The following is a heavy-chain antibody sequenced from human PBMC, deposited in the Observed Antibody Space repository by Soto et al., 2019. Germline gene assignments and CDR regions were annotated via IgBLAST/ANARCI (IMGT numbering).Heavy chain of an antibody. Sequence: SETLSLTCSVSGGSITNSYWSWIRQPPGKGLEWIGYIYHSGSTNYNPSLKSRVTIAVDTSKTQFSLKLSSVTAADTAVYYCARDRYCSGISCFTDAFDVWGQGTMVTVS. D-gene: IGHD2-2*02. J-gene: IGHJ3*01. CDR2: IYHSGST. CDR1: GGSITNSY. V-gene: IGHV4-59*01. CDR3: ARDRYCSGISCFTDAFDV.